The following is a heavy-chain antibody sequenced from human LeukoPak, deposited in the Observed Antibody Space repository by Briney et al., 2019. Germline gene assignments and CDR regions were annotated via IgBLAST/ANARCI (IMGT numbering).Heavy chain of an antibody. CDR2: ISAYNGNT. V-gene: IGHV1-18*01. Sequence: GASVKVSCKASGYTFTSYGISWVRQAPGQGLEWMGWISAYNGNTNYAQKLQGRVTMTTDTSTSTAYMELRSLRSDDTAVYYCARDSVVVVTAIPEFDPWDQGTLVTVSS. CDR3: ARDSVVVVTAIPEFDP. J-gene: IGHJ5*02. D-gene: IGHD2-21*02. CDR1: GYTFTSYG.